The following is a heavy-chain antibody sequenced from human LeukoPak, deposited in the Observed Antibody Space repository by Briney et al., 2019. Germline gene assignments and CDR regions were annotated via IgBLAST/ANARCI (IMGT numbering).Heavy chain of an antibody. Sequence: ASVKVSCKASGYTFTSYDINWVRQATGQGLERMGWMDPNSGNTGYAQKFQGRVTMTRNTSISTAYMELSSLRSEDTAVYYCARARGRAVVGRSRFDPWGQGTLVTVSS. V-gene: IGHV1-8*01. CDR3: ARARGRAVVGRSRFDP. J-gene: IGHJ5*02. CDR1: GYTFTSYD. D-gene: IGHD6-19*01. CDR2: MDPNSGNT.